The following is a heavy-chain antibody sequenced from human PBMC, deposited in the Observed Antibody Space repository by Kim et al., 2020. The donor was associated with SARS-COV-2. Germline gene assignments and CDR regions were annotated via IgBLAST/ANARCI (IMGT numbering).Heavy chain of an antibody. CDR3: ARGKGTGSWFDP. V-gene: IGHV3-74*01. CDR2: INSDGSST. Sequence: GGSLRLSCAASGFTFSSYWMHWVRQAPGKGLVWVSRINSDGSSTSYADSVKGRFTISRDNAKNTLYLQMNSLRAEDTAVHYCARGKGTGSWFDPWGQGTLVTVSS. D-gene: IGHD1-1*01. CDR1: GFTFSSYW. J-gene: IGHJ5*02.